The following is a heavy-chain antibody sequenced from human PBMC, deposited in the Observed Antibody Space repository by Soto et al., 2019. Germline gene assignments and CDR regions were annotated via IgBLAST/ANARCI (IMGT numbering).Heavy chain of an antibody. CDR1: GFTFNNYA. V-gene: IGHV3-23*01. CDR3: AKGRGGSGSLTPRVDF. Sequence: EVQLLESGGGLVQPGGSLRLSCAASGFTFNNYAMTWVRQAPGKGLEWVSDISGGGDTTSYADSVKGRFTVSRDGSKNTLYLQMSSLRAEDTAVYYCAKGRGGSGSLTPRVDFWGQGTLVTVSS. D-gene: IGHD3-10*01. J-gene: IGHJ4*02. CDR2: ISGGGDTT.